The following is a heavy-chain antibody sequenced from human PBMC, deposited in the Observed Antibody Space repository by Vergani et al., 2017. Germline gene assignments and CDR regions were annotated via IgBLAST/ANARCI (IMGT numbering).Heavy chain of an antibody. Sequence: QVQLQESGPGLVKPSETLSLTCTVSGDSVISTDYHWGWIRQPPGKGLEWIGSMDYSGSTSYNPSLESRISISFETPKHQFSLRLNSVTAADTAVYYCASKRGACRAAYCHSYDFWGPGTLVGVSS. V-gene: IGHV4-39*01. D-gene: IGHD2-15*01. CDR3: ASKRGACRAAYCHSYDF. CDR2: MDYSGST. J-gene: IGHJ4*02. CDR1: GDSVISTDYH.